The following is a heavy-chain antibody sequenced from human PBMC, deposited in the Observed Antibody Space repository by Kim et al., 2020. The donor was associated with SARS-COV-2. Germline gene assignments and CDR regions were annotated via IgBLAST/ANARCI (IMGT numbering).Heavy chain of an antibody. CDR2: INHSGST. CDR3: ARGPLVMATTN. CDR1: GGSFSGYY. V-gene: IGHV4-34*01. J-gene: IGHJ4*02. Sequence: SETLSLTCAVYGGSFSGYYWSWIRQPPGKGLEWIGEINHSGSTNYNPSLKSRVTISVDTSKNQFSLKLSSVTAADTAVYYCARGPLVMATTNWGQGTLVTVSS. D-gene: IGHD2-21*01.